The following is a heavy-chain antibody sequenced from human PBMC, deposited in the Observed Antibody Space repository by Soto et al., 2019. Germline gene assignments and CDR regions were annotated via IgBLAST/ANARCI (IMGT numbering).Heavy chain of an antibody. D-gene: IGHD3-9*01. CDR1: GGSFSGYY. CDR3: ARVTFSNYDILTGQAYYYYYFMDV. Sequence: SQTLSLTCAVYGGSFSGYYWSWIRQPPGKGLEWIGEINHSGSTNYNPSLKSRVTISVDTSKNQFSLKLSSVTAADTAVYYCARVTFSNYDILTGQAYYYYYFMDVWGKGTTVTVSS. V-gene: IGHV4-34*01. CDR2: INHSGST. J-gene: IGHJ6*03.